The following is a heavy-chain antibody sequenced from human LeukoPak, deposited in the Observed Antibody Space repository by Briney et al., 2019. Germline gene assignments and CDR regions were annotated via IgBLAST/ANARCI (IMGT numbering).Heavy chain of an antibody. D-gene: IGHD6-19*01. CDR1: GFTFSSYA. CDR2: IYSGGST. V-gene: IGHV3-53*01. Sequence: GGSLRLSCAASGFTFSSYAMHWVRQAPGKGLEWVSVIYSGGSTYYADSVKGRFTISRDNSKNTLYLQMNSLRAEDTAVYCCARDSSGWYVGLYYGMDVWGQGTTVTVSS. J-gene: IGHJ6*02. CDR3: ARDSSGWYVGLYYGMDV.